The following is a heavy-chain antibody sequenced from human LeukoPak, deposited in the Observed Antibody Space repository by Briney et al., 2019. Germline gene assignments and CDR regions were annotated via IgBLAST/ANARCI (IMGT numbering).Heavy chain of an antibody. J-gene: IGHJ4*02. CDR1: GFTFSSYG. Sequence: GGSLRLSCAASGFTFSSYGMHWVRQAPGKGLEWVAVIWYDGSNKYYADSVKGRFTISRDNSKNTLYLQMNSLRAEDTAVYYCARDYRRYYGSGSYYNNWGQGTLVTVS. CDR3: ARDYRRYYGSGSYYNN. D-gene: IGHD3-10*01. CDR2: IWYDGSNK. V-gene: IGHV3-33*01.